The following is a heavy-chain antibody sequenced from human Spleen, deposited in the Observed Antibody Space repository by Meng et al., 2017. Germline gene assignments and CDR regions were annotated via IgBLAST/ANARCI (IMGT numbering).Heavy chain of an antibody. Sequence: VQLVEAGGGLVKPWGSLRLSCEGSGFTFTNAWMTWVRQVPGKRLEWVGRIKSKPDGETTDYAAPVKGRFTISRDDSKNTVYLQMNSLKTEDTAVYYCTGHIDYWGQGTLVTVSS. CDR1: GFTFTNAW. CDR2: IKSKPDGETT. CDR3: TGHIDY. V-gene: IGHV3-15*01. J-gene: IGHJ4*02.